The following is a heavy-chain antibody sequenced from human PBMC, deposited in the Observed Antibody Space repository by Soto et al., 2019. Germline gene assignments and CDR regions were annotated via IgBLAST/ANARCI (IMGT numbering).Heavy chain of an antibody. D-gene: IGHD3-9*01. CDR1: GGTFSSYA. CDR2: IIPIFGTA. J-gene: IGHJ6*02. CDR3: ARGTDYDILTGYYPGPNYYYGMDV. Sequence: SVKVSCKASGGTFSSYAISWVRQAPGQGLEWMGGIIPIFGTANYAQKFQGRVTITADKSTSTAYMELSSLRSEDTAVYYCARGTDYDILTGYYPGPNYYYGMDVWGQGTTVTVSS. V-gene: IGHV1-69*06.